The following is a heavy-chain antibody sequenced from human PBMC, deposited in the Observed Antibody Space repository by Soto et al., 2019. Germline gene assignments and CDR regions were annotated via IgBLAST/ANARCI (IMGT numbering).Heavy chain of an antibody. CDR1: GFSFSSHG. CDR2: LWAGGNIR. Sequence: QVQLVESGGNVVQRGRSLRLSCAASGFSFSSHGMHWVRQAPGKGLEWVAHLWAGGNIRYYAYSVKGRFTISSDHSKNTLYLQMDSLGAEDTAVYYCARDAQHLANYGMDVWGQGTTVTVSS. J-gene: IGHJ6*02. D-gene: IGHD3-3*02. V-gene: IGHV3-33*01. CDR3: ARDAQHLANYGMDV.